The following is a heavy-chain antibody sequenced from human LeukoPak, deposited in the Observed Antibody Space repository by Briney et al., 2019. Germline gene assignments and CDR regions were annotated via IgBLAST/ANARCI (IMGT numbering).Heavy chain of an antibody. CDR2: IKSKTDGGTT. J-gene: IGHJ4*02. Sequence: GGSLRLSCGTSAFTFSTYWMSWVRQVPGKGLEWVGRIKSKTDGGTTDYAAPVKGRFTISRDDSKNTLYLQMNSLKTEDTAVYYCTTAGGYYEGNWGQGTLVTVSS. CDR3: TTAGGYYEGN. CDR1: AFTFSTYW. V-gene: IGHV3-15*01. D-gene: IGHD3-22*01.